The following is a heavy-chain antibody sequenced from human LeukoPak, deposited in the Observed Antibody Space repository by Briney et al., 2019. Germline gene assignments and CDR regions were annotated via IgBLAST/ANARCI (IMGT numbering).Heavy chain of an antibody. Sequence: SETLSLTCTVSGGSISSGSYYWSWIRQPAGKGLEWIGRIYTSGSTNYNPSLKSRVTISVDTSKNQFSLKLSSVTAADTAVYYCARDRGGDYLSWFDPWSQGTLVTVSS. V-gene: IGHV4-61*02. CDR2: IYTSGST. CDR3: ARDRGGDYLSWFDP. J-gene: IGHJ5*02. CDR1: GGSISSGSYY. D-gene: IGHD4-17*01.